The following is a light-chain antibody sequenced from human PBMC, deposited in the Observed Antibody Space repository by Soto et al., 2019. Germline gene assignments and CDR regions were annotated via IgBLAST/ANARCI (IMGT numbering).Light chain of an antibody. V-gene: IGLV1-40*01. J-gene: IGLJ1*01. CDR3: QSYDSSLSGSYV. CDR2: GDS. Sequence: QTVVTQPPSVSGAPGQRVTISCTESSSNIGAGYDVHWYQQLPGTAPKLLIYGDSNRPSGVPDRFSGSKSGTSASLAITGLQPEDEADYYCQSYDSSLSGSYVFGTGTKVTVL. CDR1: SSNIGAGYD.